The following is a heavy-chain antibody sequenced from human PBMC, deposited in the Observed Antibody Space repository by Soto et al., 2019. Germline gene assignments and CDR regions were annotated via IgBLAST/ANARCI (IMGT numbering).Heavy chain of an antibody. CDR1: GFDFTYYA. J-gene: IGHJ4*02. V-gene: IGHV3-30*18. Sequence: QVQLVESGGVAVQPGESLRLSCVASGFDFTYYAMHWVRQAPGKGLESVAVMSSDGSKIHHTDSVKGRFTISRANSKNTLYLQMNSLRKEDTAVYFCAKDEGVGGTLGLFDYWGQGTLVSVSS. CDR3: AKDEGVGGTLGLFDY. CDR2: MSSDGSKI. D-gene: IGHD1-26*01.